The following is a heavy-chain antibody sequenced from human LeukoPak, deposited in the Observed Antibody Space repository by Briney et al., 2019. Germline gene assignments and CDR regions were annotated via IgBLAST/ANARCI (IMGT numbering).Heavy chain of an antibody. J-gene: IGHJ4*02. V-gene: IGHV1-18*01. CDR2: ISAYSGNT. D-gene: IGHD6-13*01. CDR3: AREKQLFYY. CDR1: GGTFSSYA. Sequence: ASVKVSCKASGGTFSSYAITWVRQAPGQGLEWMGWISAYSGNTNYAQNLQGRVTMTTDTSTSTAYMELRSLTSDDTAVYYCAREKQLFYYWGQGTLVTVSS.